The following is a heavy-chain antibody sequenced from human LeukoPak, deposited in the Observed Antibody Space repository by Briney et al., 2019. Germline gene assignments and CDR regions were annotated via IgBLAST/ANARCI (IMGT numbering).Heavy chain of an antibody. CDR1: GFTFGSYA. Sequence: PGGSLRLSCAAFGFTFGSYAMSWVRQAPGKGLEWVSAISGSGGSTYYADSVKGRFTISRDNFKNTLYLQMNSLRAEDTAVYYCATHTTGYYSVDYWGLGTLVTVSS. D-gene: IGHD3-22*01. J-gene: IGHJ4*02. CDR3: ATHTTGYYSVDY. CDR2: ISGSGGST. V-gene: IGHV3-23*01.